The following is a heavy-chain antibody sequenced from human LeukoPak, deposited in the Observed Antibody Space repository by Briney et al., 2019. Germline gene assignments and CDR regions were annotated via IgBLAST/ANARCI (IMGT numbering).Heavy chain of an antibody. CDR1: GFTFSSYG. CDR2: ISYDGSNK. Sequence: GRSLRLSCAASGFTFSSYGMHWVRQAPGKGLEWVAVISYDGSNKYYADSVKGRFTISRDNSKNTLYLQINSLRAEDTAVYYCARLGSDDSSGYYTDYYFDYWGQGTLVTVSS. D-gene: IGHD3-22*01. V-gene: IGHV3-30*03. CDR3: ARLGSDDSSGYYTDYYFDY. J-gene: IGHJ4*02.